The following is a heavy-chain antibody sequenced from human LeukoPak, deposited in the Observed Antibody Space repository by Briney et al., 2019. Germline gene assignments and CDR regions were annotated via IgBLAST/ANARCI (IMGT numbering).Heavy chain of an antibody. D-gene: IGHD2-15*01. CDR1: GGSISSYY. V-gene: IGHV4-4*07. CDR2: IYTSGST. J-gene: IGHJ4*02. Sequence: PSETLSLTCTVSGGSISSYYWSWLRQPAGKGLEWIGRIYTSGSTNYNPSLKSRVTMSVDTSKNQFSLRLSSVTAADTAVYYCARRGTAYCRGGNCYSDKYFDYWGQGTQVTVSS. CDR3: ARRGTAYCRGGNCYSDKYFDY.